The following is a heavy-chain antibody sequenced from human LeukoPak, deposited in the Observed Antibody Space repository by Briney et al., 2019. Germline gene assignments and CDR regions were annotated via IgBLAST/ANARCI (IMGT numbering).Heavy chain of an antibody. CDR1: GYTFTIYY. J-gene: IGHJ4*02. Sequence: ASVTVSCTASGYTFTIYYMHWVRQAPGQGLEWMGIINPSGGSTSYAQKFQGRVTMTRDTSTSTVYMELSSLRSEDTAVYYCARLLSDGNFDYWGQGTLGTVSS. V-gene: IGHV1-46*01. D-gene: IGHD1-26*01. CDR2: INPSGGST. CDR3: ARLLSDGNFDY.